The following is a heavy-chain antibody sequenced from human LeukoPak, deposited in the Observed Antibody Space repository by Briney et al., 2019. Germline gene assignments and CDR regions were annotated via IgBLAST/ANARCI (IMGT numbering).Heavy chain of an antibody. D-gene: IGHD3-10*01. CDR3: ARDHGSYTFDY. CDR2: IYYSGST. Sequence: SETLSLTCTVSGGSISSFYWSWIRQPPGKGLEWIGYIYYSGSTNYNPSLKSRVTISVDTSKNQFSLKLSSVTAADTAVYYCARDHGSYTFDYWGQGTLVTVSS. V-gene: IGHV4-59*01. CDR1: GGSISSFY. J-gene: IGHJ4*02.